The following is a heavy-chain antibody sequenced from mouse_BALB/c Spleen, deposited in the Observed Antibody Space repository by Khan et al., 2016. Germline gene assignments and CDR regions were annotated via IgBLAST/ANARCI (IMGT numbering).Heavy chain of an antibody. D-gene: IGHD2-4*01. V-gene: IGHV3-2*02. CDR1: GYSITSDYA. J-gene: IGHJ4*01. Sequence: EVQLQESGPGLVKPSQSLSLTCTVTGYSITSDYAWNWIRQFPGNKLEWMGYISYSSSTSYNPSLKSRISITRDTSKNQFFLQLNSVTTEDTATYYCAKGDYAMDYWGQGTSVTVSS. CDR3: AKGDYAMDY. CDR2: ISYSSST.